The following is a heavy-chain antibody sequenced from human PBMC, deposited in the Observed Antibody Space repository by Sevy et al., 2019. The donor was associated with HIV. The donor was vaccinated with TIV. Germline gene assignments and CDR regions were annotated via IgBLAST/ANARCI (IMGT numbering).Heavy chain of an antibody. D-gene: IGHD6-13*01. V-gene: IGHV3-30-3*01. CDR2: ISYDGSNK. CDR1: GFTFSSYA. J-gene: IGHJ2*01. CDR3: AREGQQLVSRYFDL. Sequence: GWSLRLSCAASGFTFSSYAMHWVRQAPGKGLEWVAVISYDGSNKYYADSVKGRFTISRDNSKNTLYLQMNSLRAEDTAVYYCAREGQQLVSRYFDLWGRGTLVTVSS.